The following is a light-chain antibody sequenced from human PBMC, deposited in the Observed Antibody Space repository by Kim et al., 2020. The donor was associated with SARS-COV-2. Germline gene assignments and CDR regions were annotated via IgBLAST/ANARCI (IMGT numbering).Light chain of an antibody. V-gene: IGKV1-9*01. CDR1: QDITSY. Sequence: STSVGDRVTITCRASQDITSYLAWYQQKPGKAPKLLIFVASTLQSGVPSRFSGSGSGTDFTLTISSLQPEDFASYYCQQLNTYPYTFGQGTKLEI. CDR2: VAS. J-gene: IGKJ2*01. CDR3: QQLNTYPYT.